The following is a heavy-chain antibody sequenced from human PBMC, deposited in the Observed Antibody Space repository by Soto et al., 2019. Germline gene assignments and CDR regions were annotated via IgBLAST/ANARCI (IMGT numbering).Heavy chain of an antibody. J-gene: IGHJ4*02. CDR2: INEGGVT. CDR3: ARGPHYYESSGQSQSDY. V-gene: IGHV4-34*01. Sequence: QVQLQPWGARLLKPSETLSLTCAVYGGSFSGYYWSWIRQPPGKGLEWIGDINEGGVTNFNPSLESRLTISVDTSKKEYSLKLTSVTAAYTAVYFCARGPHYYESSGQSQSDYWGQGTLVTVSS. CDR1: GGSFSGYY. D-gene: IGHD3-22*01.